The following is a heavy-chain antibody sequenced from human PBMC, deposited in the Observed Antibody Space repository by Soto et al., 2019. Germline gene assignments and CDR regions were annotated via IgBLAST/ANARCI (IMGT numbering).Heavy chain of an antibody. J-gene: IGHJ5*02. D-gene: IGHD1-7*01. CDR2: INSDGSST. Sequence: AGGSLRLSCAASGFTFSSYWMHWVRQAPGKGLVWVSRINSDGSSTSYADSVKGRFTISRDNAKNTLYLQMNSLRAEDTAVYYCAREGNYEKWFDPWGKGTLVTVSS. CDR1: GFTFSSYW. V-gene: IGHV3-74*01. CDR3: AREGNYEKWFDP.